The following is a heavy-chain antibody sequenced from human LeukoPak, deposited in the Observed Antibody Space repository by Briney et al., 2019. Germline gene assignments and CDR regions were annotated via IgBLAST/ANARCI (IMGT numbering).Heavy chain of an antibody. Sequence: PSETLSLTCTVSGGSISSHYWSWIRQPPGKGLEWIGYIYYSGSTNYNPSLKSRVTISVDTSKNQFSLRLSSVTAADTAVYYCARDPDGDYIGWFDPWGQGTLVTVSS. D-gene: IGHD4-17*01. V-gene: IGHV4-59*11. CDR3: ARDPDGDYIGWFDP. CDR1: GGSISSHY. CDR2: IYYSGST. J-gene: IGHJ5*02.